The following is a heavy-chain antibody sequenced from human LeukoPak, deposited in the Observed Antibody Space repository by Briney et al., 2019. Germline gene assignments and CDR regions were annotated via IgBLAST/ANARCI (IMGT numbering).Heavy chain of an antibody. V-gene: IGHV3-21*01. D-gene: IGHD2-15*01. CDR3: ANEKGYCSGGSCDGGY. CDR2: ISSSSSYI. CDR1: GFTFSSSA. J-gene: IGHJ4*02. Sequence: PGGSLRLSCAASGFTFSSSAMNWVRQAPGKGLEWVSSISSSSSYIYYADSVKGRFTISRDNAKNSLYLQMNSLRAEDTAVYYCANEKGYCSGGSCDGGYWGQGTLVTVSS.